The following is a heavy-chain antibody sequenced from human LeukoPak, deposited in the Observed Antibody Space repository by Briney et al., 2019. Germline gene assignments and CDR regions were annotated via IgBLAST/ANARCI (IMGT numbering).Heavy chain of an antibody. Sequence: SETLSLTCTVSGGSISSYYWSWIRQPPGKGLEWIGEINHSGSTNYNPSLKSRVTISIDTSKNQFSLKLSSVTAADTAVYYCARGQYSSSWYPKYNRFDPWGQGTLVTVSS. D-gene: IGHD6-13*01. CDR3: ARGQYSSSWYPKYNRFDP. V-gene: IGHV4-34*01. CDR2: INHSGST. J-gene: IGHJ5*02. CDR1: GGSISSYY.